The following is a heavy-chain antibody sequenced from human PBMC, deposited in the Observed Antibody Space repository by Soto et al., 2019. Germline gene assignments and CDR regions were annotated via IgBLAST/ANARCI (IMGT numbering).Heavy chain of an antibody. Sequence: GGSLRLSCAASGFTFSSYAMSWVRQAPGKGLEWVSAISGSGGSTYYADSVKGRFTISRDNSKNTLYLQMNSLRAEDTAVYYCAKAVTTVRRAYYYYGMDVWGQGTTVTVSS. CDR1: GFTFSSYA. V-gene: IGHV3-23*01. CDR2: ISGSGGST. J-gene: IGHJ6*02. CDR3: AKAVTTVRRAYYYYGMDV. D-gene: IGHD4-4*01.